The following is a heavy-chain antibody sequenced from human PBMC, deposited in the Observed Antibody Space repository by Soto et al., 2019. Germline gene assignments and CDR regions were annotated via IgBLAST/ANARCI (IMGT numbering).Heavy chain of an antibody. CDR1: GGTFSSYA. Sequence: QVQLVQSGAEVKKPGSSVKVSCKASGGTFSSYAISWVRQAPGQGLEWMGGIIPIFGTANYAQKFQGRVTITADESTSTAYMELSSLRSEDTAVYYCASQNPRYSGSYMYYYYGMDVWGQGTKVTVSS. V-gene: IGHV1-69*01. D-gene: IGHD1-26*01. CDR3: ASQNPRYSGSYMYYYYGMDV. J-gene: IGHJ6*02. CDR2: IIPIFGTA.